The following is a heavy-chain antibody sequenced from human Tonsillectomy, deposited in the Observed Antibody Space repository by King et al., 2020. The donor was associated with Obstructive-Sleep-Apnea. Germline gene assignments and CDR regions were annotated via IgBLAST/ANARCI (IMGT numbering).Heavy chain of an antibody. J-gene: IGHJ5*02. CDR1: GYTFTSYD. D-gene: IGHD3-22*01. V-gene: IGHV1-8*01. CDR3: ARGYDSSGQEGFDP. CDR2: MNPNSGNT. Sequence: QLVQSGAEVKKPGASVKVSCKASGYTFTSYDINWVRQASGQGLEWMGWMNPNSGNTGYAQKFQGRVTMTRNTSISTAYMELSSLRSEDTAVYYCARGYDSSGQEGFDPWGQGTLVTVSS.